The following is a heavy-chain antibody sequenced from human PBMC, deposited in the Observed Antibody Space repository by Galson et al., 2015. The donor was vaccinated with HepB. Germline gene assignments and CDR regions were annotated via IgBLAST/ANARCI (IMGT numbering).Heavy chain of an antibody. CDR1: GFTFSSFA. Sequence: SLRLSCAASGFTFSSFAMSWVRQAPGKGLEWVSGISASGGSTNYADSVKGRLTISRDNAKNSLYLQMNSLRAEDTAVYYCARGIYWDSMYYYYMDVWGKGTTVTVSS. D-gene: IGHD2/OR15-2a*01. J-gene: IGHJ6*03. V-gene: IGHV3-23*01. CDR3: ARGIYWDSMYYYYMDV. CDR2: ISASGGST.